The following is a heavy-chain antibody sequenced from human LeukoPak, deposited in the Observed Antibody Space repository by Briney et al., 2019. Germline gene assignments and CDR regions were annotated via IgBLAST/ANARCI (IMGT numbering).Heavy chain of an antibody. CDR3: TRGGDLYKLVNF. J-gene: IGHJ4*02. CDR1: DDSISTNIYY. CDR2: LHFSGTP. V-gene: IGHV4-39*01. D-gene: IGHD2-21*01. Sequence: SETLTLTCTVSDDSISTNIYYWSWIRQPPGKGLEWVGTLHFSGTPYYSPSLNSRVSISVDTSKNQFSLMLKSVTATDTAVYYCTRGGDLYKLVNFWGQGTLVTVSS.